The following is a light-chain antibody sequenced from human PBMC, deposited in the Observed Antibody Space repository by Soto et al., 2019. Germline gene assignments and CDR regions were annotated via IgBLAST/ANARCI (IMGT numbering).Light chain of an antibody. V-gene: IGKV1-39*01. Sequence: DIQMTQSPSSLSSSVGDRVTITCRPSQSISSYLNWYQQKPGKAPKLLIYAASILQSGVPSRFSGSGSGTDFTLTISSLQPEDFATYYCQQSFSTPPTFGQGTRLEIK. CDR1: QSISSY. CDR2: AAS. CDR3: QQSFSTPPT. J-gene: IGKJ5*01.